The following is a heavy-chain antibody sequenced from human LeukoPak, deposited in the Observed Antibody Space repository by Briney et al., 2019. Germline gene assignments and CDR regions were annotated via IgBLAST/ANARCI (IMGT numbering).Heavy chain of an antibody. CDR1: GFTFSDYY. J-gene: IGHJ3*02. V-gene: IGHV3-11*04. CDR2: ISSSGSTI. Sequence: GGSLRLSCAASGFTFSDYYMSWIRQAPGKGLEWVSYISSSGSTIYYADSVKGRFTISRDNAKNSLYLQMNSLRAEDTAVYYCAGDRVSSRGAFDIWGQGTMVTVSS. D-gene: IGHD3-16*01. CDR3: AGDRVSSRGAFDI.